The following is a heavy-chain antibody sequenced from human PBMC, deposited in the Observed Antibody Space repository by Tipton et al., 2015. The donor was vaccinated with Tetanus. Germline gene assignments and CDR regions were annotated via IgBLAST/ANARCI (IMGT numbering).Heavy chain of an antibody. V-gene: IGHV1-2*02. J-gene: IGHJ6*02. Sequence: QLVQSGAEVKKPGASVKVSCKASGYTFTGYYIYWVRRAPGQGLEWMGWIDPNSGGTVYAQKFQGRVTMTGDTSISTAYMELRSLRSDDTAVYYCARDRGDYIYYGMDVWGPGTTVTVS. D-gene: IGHD3-22*01. CDR3: ARDRGDYIYYGMDV. CDR1: GYTFTGYY. CDR2: IDPNSGGT.